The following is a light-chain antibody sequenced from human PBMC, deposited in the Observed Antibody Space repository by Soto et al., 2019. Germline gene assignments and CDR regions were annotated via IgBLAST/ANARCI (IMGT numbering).Light chain of an antibody. Sequence: DIQVTQSPPTLSASVGDRVTITCRASQTISTWMAWYQQKPGKAPKLLVYDASTLQSGVASRFSGSGSGTDFTLTISSLQAEDFATYYCLQDYTYPRTFGGGTKVDIK. CDR1: QTISTW. J-gene: IGKJ4*01. CDR3: LQDYTYPRT. V-gene: IGKV1-5*01. CDR2: DAS.